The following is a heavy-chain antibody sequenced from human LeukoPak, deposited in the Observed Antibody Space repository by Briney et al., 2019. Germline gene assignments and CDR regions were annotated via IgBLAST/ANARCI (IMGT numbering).Heavy chain of an antibody. CDR1: GGSISDSY. V-gene: IGHV4-59*12. J-gene: IGHJ4*02. CDR3: ARESVGGSYYDY. CDR2: ISYSGRT. Sequence: PSETLSLTCTVSGGSISDSYWSWIRQPPGKGLEWIGYISYSGRTHYNPSLKSRVTISVDMSKNQFSLKLSSVTAADTAVYYCARESVGGSYYDYWGQGTLVTVSS. D-gene: IGHD1-26*01.